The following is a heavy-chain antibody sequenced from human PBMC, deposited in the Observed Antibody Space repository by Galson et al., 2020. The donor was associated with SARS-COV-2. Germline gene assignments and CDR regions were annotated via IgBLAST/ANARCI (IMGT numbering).Heavy chain of an antibody. V-gene: IGHV3-15*01. D-gene: IGHD3-10*01. CDR2: IKTQTDGGTT. Sequence: GESLKISCAVSGFTFSSAWMIWVRQAPGKGLEWVGRIKTQTDGGTTDYAAPGKDRFIISRDDSKNTLYLQMNSLKTEDTGVYYCALRIGGLGYMDVWGKWTTVTVSS. CDR1: GFTFSSAW. J-gene: IGHJ6*03. CDR3: ALRIGGLGYMDV.